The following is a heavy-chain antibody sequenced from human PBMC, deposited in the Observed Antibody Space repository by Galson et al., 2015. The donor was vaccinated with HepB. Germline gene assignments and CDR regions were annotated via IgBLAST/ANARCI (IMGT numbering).Heavy chain of an antibody. Sequence: SVKVSCKASGYTFTSYDINWVRQATGQGLEWMGWMNPNSGNTGYAQKFQGRVTMTRNTSISTAYMELSSLRSEDTAVYYRARGPRVEWYLPGVYYYYMDVWGKGTTVTVSS. CDR2: MNPNSGNT. CDR1: GYTFTSYD. J-gene: IGHJ6*03. CDR3: ARGPRVEWYLPGVYYYYMDV. D-gene: IGHD3-3*01. V-gene: IGHV1-8*01.